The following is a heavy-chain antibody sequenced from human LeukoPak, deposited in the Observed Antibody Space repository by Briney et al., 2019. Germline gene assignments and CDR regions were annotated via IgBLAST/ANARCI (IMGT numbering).Heavy chain of an antibody. D-gene: IGHD3-10*01. CDR2: ISGSGGST. Sequence: PGGSLRLSCAASGFTFSSYAMSWVRQAPGKGLEWVSAISGSGGSTYYADSVKGRFTISRDNSKNTLYLQMNSLRAEDTAVYYCGQGSGSQGPLLAFGYLGQGTLVTVSS. V-gene: IGHV3-23*01. CDR3: GQGSGSQGPLLAFGY. CDR1: GFTFSSYA. J-gene: IGHJ4*02.